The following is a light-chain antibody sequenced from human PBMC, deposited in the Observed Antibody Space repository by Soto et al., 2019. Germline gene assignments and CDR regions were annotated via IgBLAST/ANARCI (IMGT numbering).Light chain of an antibody. Sequence: QSALTQPPSASGSPGQSVIISCTGTSSDVGDYNYVSWYQQRPGKAPKLVIFEVSERPSGVPDRFSGSKSGNTASLTVSGLQAEDEADYYCSSYGGSNNIVFGTGNKLTVL. CDR3: SSYGGSNNIV. J-gene: IGLJ1*01. CDR2: EVS. CDR1: SSDVGDYNY. V-gene: IGLV2-8*01.